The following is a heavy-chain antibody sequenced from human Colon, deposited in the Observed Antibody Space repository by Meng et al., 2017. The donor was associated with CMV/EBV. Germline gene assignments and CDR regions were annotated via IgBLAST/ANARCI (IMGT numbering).Heavy chain of an antibody. CDR1: GFTFSSYT. D-gene: IGHD3-10*01. Sequence: GESLKISCAASGFTFSSYTLNWVRQAPGKGLEWVSSMSPGGISIYYADSVKGRFTISRDNAKNSLYLQMNSLRAEDTAVYYCASGGITDYFDYWGQGTLVTVSS. V-gene: IGHV3-21*01. J-gene: IGHJ4*02. CDR2: MSPGGISI. CDR3: ASGGITDYFDY.